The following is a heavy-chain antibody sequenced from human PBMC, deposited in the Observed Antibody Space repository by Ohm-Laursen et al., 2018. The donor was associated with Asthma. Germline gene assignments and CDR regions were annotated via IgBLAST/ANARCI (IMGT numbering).Heavy chain of an antibody. CDR3: ARGHGYNLY. CDR2: VDSSGTT. CDR1: GGSISSSNYY. V-gene: IGHV4-39*07. D-gene: IGHD5-24*01. Sequence: SETLSLTCTVSGGSISSSNYYWGWVRQPPGKGLEWIGSVDSSGTTYSNPSLKSRVTISIDTSTNQFSLKLSSVTAADTAVYYCARGHGYNLYWGQGTLVTVSS. J-gene: IGHJ4*02.